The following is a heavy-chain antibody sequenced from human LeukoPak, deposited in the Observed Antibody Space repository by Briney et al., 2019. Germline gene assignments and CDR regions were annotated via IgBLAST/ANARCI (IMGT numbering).Heavy chain of an antibody. CDR1: GFTFSSYG. J-gene: IGHJ4*02. V-gene: IGHV3-30*02. D-gene: IGHD6-13*01. CDR3: AKSASGDGSSWYCFDY. CDR2: IRFDGSNK. Sequence: GGSLRLSCAASGFTFSSYGIHWVRQAPGKGLDWVAFIRFDGSNKYYADSVKGRFTISRDNSKNTLYLQMNSLRTDDTAVYYCAKSASGDGSSWYCFDYWGQGTLVTVSS.